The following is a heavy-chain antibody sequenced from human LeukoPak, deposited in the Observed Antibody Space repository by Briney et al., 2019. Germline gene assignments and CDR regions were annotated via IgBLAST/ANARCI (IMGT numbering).Heavy chain of an antibody. CDR1: GFTFSSYE. D-gene: IGHD3-22*01. V-gene: IGHV3-48*03. CDR2: ISSSGSTI. Sequence: PGGSLRLSCAASGFTFSSYEMNWVRQAPGKGLEWVSYISSSGSTIYYADSVKGRFTISIDNAKNSLYLQMNSLRAEDTAVYYCARGEYYCDSSGIEVPDYWGQGTLVTVSS. J-gene: IGHJ4*02. CDR3: ARGEYYCDSSGIEVPDY.